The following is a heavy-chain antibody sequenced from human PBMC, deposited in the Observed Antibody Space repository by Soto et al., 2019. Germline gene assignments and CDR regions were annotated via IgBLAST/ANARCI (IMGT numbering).Heavy chain of an antibody. CDR3: ARMTSSISPGC. CDR1: GFAFSNYS. Sequence: EVQLVESGGGLVQPGGSLRLSCVASGFAFSNYSMNWVRQAPGKGLEWVSYIRSSGSPNYYAGSVKGRFTISRDNAKKSLYLQMNSLRAEDTAVYYCARMTSSISPGCWGQGTLVTVSS. J-gene: IGHJ4*02. V-gene: IGHV3-48*01. D-gene: IGHD2-2*01. CDR2: IRSSGSPN.